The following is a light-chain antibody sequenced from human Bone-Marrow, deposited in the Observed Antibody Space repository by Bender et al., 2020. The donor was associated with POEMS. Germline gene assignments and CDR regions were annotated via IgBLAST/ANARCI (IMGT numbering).Light chain of an antibody. V-gene: IGLV1-44*01. J-gene: IGLJ2*01. CDR2: SSH. Sequence: QSVLTQQPSASGTTGQRVTISCSGGSSNIGAHAVNWYQHLPGTAPKLLIYSSHRRPSEVPDRFSGSRSGTSASLAISGLQAEDEADYYCHSYDISLSGVFGGGTKLTVL. CDR3: HSYDISLSGV. CDR1: SSNIGAHA.